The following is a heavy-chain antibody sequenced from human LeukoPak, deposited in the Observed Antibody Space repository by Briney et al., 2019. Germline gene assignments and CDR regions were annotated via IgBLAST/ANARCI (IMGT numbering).Heavy chain of an antibody. CDR2: VSAGGGTT. Sequence: GGSLRLSCAASGFIFSNYAMSWVRQVPGKGLEWVSCVSAGGGTTYYPDSVKGRFTISRDNSKSTLYLQMNSVRAEDMAVYYCAKDVLRWAFDYWGQGTLVTVSS. D-gene: IGHD4-23*01. CDR1: GFIFSNYA. V-gene: IGHV3-23*01. CDR3: AKDVLRWAFDY. J-gene: IGHJ4*02.